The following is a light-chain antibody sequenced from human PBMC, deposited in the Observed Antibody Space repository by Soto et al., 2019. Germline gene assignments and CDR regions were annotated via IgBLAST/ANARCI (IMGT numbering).Light chain of an antibody. CDR1: QSVSNY. J-gene: IGKJ1*01. Sequence: EIVLTQSPATLSLSPGERATLSCRASQSVSNYLAWYQHKPAQAPRLLIYDASNRATGIPARLIGGGSGTDFTLTISCLEPEDFAVYYWAQRSSWPWTGGQGTMVEIK. CDR2: DAS. CDR3: AQRSSWPWT. V-gene: IGKV3-11*01.